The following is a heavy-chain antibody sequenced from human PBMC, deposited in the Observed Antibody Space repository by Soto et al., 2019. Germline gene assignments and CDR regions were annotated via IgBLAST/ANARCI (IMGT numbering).Heavy chain of an antibody. D-gene: IGHD6-19*01. J-gene: IGHJ3*02. V-gene: IGHV7-4-1*01. Sequence: QVQLVQSGSELKKPGASVKVSCKASGYTFTSYAMNWVRQAPGQGLEWMGWINTNTGNPTYAQGFTGRFVFSLDTSVSTAYLQICSLKAEETAVYYCARDEQWLDDDAFDIWGQGTMVTVSS. CDR2: INTNTGNP. CDR3: ARDEQWLDDDAFDI. CDR1: GYTFTSYA.